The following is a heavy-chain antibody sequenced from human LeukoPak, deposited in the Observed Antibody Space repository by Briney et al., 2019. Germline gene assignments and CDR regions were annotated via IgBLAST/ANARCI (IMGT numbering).Heavy chain of an antibody. CDR2: IIPIFGTA. CDR1: GGTFSSYA. CDR3: ARSPHYDSSGYNYYYYYMDV. Sequence: SVRVSCKASGGTFSSYAISWVRQAPGQGLEWMGGIIPIFGTANYAQKFQGRVTITTDESTSTAYMELSSLRSEDTAVYYCARSPHYDSSGYNYYYYYMDVWGKGTTVTVSS. D-gene: IGHD3-22*01. J-gene: IGHJ6*03. V-gene: IGHV1-69*05.